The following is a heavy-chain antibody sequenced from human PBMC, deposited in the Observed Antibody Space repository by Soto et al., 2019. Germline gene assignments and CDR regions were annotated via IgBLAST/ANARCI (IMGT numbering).Heavy chain of an antibody. D-gene: IGHD2-21*02. CDR2: IYSGGST. V-gene: IGHV3-66*01. J-gene: IGHJ2*01. CDR1: GFTVSSHY. CDR3: ARDYYGGNSRYFDL. Sequence: EVQLAESGGGLVQPGGSLRLSCAASGFTVSSHYMSWVRQAPGKGLEWVSVIYSGGSTYYTDSVKGRFTISRDNSKNTLFLQMNSLRAEDTAVYYCARDYYGGNSRYFDLWGRGTLVTVSS.